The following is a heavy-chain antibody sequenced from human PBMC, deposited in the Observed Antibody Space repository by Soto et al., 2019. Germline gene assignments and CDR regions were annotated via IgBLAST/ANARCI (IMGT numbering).Heavy chain of an antibody. V-gene: IGHV1-2*02. CDR1: GYTFTGYY. CDR3: AGSPRLRDWFDP. CDR2: INPNSGGT. Sequence: QVQLVQSGAEVKKPGASVKVSCKASGYTFTGYYMHWVRQAPGQGLEWMGWINPNSGGTNYAQKCQGRVTMTRDTTSSTAYMELSRLRSDDTAVYYCAGSPRLRDWFDPWGQGTLVTVSS. J-gene: IGHJ5*02. D-gene: IGHD3-10*01.